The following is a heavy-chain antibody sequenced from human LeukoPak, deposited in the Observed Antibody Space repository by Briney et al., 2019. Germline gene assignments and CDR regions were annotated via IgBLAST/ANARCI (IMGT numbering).Heavy chain of an antibody. V-gene: IGHV3-21*01. Sequence: GGSLRLSCAASGFTFSSYSMNWGRQAPGKGLEWVSSISSSSSYIYYADSVKGRFTISRDNAKNSLYLQMTSLRAEDTAVYYCASAPYWSYGSGSYYLDYWGQGTLVTVSS. CDR1: GFTFSSYS. J-gene: IGHJ4*02. D-gene: IGHD3-10*01. CDR2: ISSSSSYI. CDR3: ASAPYWSYGSGSYYLDY.